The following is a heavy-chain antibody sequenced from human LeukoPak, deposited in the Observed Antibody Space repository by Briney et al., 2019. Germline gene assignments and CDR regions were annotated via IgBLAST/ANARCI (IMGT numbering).Heavy chain of an antibody. CDR1: GYTFTGYY. CDR2: MNPNSGNT. V-gene: IGHV1-8*02. J-gene: IGHJ4*02. D-gene: IGHD3-22*01. CDR3: ARASRYYYDSSGYMVDDY. Sequence: ASVKVSCEASGYTFTGYYMHWVRQATGQGLGWMGWMNPNSGNTGYAQKFQGRVTMTRNTSISTAYMELSSLRSEDTAVYYCARASRYYYDSSGYMVDDYWGQGALVTVSS.